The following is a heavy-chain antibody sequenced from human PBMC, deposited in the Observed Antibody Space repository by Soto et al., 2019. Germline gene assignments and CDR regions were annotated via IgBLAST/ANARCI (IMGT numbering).Heavy chain of an antibody. CDR3: ARHYYSSSGYDGMDA. D-gene: IGHD3-22*01. CDR1: GVKISSSC. CDR2: ISDSGSNT. J-gene: IGHJ6*02. V-gene: IGHV3-48*02. Sequence: PRGSLGLSCAACGVKISSSCMNWVCQAPGRGVVGVPYISDSGSNTLYADAVKGRFTVSRDTAKNSLYLQMSGLRDEDRVVDYRARHYYSSSGYDGMDAWGQGPTVTVS.